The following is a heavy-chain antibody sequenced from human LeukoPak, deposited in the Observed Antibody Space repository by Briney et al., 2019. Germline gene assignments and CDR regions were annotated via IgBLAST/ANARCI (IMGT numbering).Heavy chain of an antibody. V-gene: IGHV3-23*01. CDR1: GFTFSSYA. Sequence: GGSLRLSCAASGFTFSSYAMSWVRQAPGNGLEWVSAISGSGGSTYYADSVKGRFTISRDNAKNSLYLQMNSLRAEDTAVYYCATETNYYDTSGTLFDYWGQGTLVTVSS. CDR3: ATETNYYDTSGTLFDY. CDR2: ISGSGGST. J-gene: IGHJ4*02. D-gene: IGHD3-22*01.